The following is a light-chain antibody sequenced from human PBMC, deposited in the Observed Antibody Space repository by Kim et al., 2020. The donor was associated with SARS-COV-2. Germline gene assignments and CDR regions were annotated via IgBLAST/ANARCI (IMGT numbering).Light chain of an antibody. J-gene: IGKJ2*03. CDR3: HQSTNLPYS. Sequence: SVTPKDRVTITCRASQSIGTSLHWYQQKPDQSPKLLIKFASQSFSGVPSRFSGSGSGTDFTLTINSLEPEDAATYYCHQSTNLPYSFGQGTKLEI. CDR2: FAS. CDR1: QSIGTS. V-gene: IGKV6-21*01.